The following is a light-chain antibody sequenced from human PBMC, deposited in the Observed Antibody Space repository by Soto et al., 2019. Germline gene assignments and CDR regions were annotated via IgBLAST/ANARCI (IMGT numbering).Light chain of an antibody. CDR3: CSYTSTNSRV. CDR1: SNDVGGYNY. J-gene: IGLJ3*02. V-gene: IGLV2-14*01. CDR2: EVS. Sequence: QSVLTQPASMSGSPGQSITISCTGTSNDVGGYNYVSWYQQHPGKAPKLMIFEVSNRPSGVSHRFSGATSGNTASLTISGLQAEDDAYYYCCSYTSTNSRVFGGGTKLTVL.